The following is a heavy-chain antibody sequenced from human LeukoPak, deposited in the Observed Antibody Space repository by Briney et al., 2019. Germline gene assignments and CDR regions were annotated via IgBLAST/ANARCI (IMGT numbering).Heavy chain of an antibody. CDR3: ARGDPHADL. V-gene: IGHV3-48*03. CDR2: VTISGHTK. Sequence: GGSLRLSCAASGFDLSTYEVNWVRQAPGKGLEWIADVTISGHTKNYADSVKGRFTISRDNARTSLYLQMNSLRVEDTGVYYCARGDPHADLWGQGTLVTVSS. J-gene: IGHJ5*02. CDR1: GFDLSTYE.